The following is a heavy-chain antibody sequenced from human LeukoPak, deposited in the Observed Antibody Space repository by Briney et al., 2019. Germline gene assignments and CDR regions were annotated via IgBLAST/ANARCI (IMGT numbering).Heavy chain of an antibody. J-gene: IGHJ4*02. CDR3: ARDLAWGAFDY. CDR1: GFTFSSSA. V-gene: IGHV3-23*01. D-gene: IGHD7-27*01. CDR2: ISVSGGST. Sequence: PGGSLRLSCAASGFTFSSSAMNWVRQAPGKGLEWVSGISVSGGSTYYADSVKGRFTISRDDSKNTLSLQMNSLRVEDTAVYYCARDLAWGAFDYWGQGTLVTVSS.